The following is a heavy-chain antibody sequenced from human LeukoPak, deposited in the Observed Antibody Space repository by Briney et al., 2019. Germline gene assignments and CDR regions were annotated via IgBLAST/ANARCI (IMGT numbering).Heavy chain of an antibody. V-gene: IGHV1-8*03. CDR2: MNPNSGNT. CDR1: GYTFTSYD. CDR3: ARGPFDCSSTSCYEGRYYYYMDV. D-gene: IGHD2-2*01. J-gene: IGHJ6*03. Sequence: GASVKVSCKASGYTFTSYDINWVRQATGQGLEWMGWMNPNSGNTGYAQKFQGRVTITRNTSISTAYMELSSLRSEDTAVYYCARGPFDCSSTSCYEGRYYYYMDVWGKGTTVTVSS.